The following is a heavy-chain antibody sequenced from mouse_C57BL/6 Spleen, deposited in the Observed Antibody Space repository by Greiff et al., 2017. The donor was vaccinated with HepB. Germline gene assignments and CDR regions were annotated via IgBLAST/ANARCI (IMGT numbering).Heavy chain of an antibody. J-gene: IGHJ2*01. V-gene: IGHV1-52*01. D-gene: IGHD1-1*02. CDR1: GYTFTSYW. Sequence: VQLQQPGAELVRPGSSVKLSCKASGYTFTSYWMHWVKQRPIQGLEWIGNIDPSDSETHYNQKFKDKATLTVDKSSSTAYMQLSSLRSEDSEVYYCGRGGFFHCSYGGQGTTLTVSS. CDR2: IDPSDSET. CDR3: GRGGFFHCSY.